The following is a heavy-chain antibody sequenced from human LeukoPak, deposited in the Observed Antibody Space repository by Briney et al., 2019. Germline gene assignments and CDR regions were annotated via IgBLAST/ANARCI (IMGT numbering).Heavy chain of an antibody. CDR1: GDSLSSGGYS. Sequence: PSQTLSLTCEVSGDSLSSGGYSWSWIRQPPGKGLEWIGYIRYSGSTYYNPSLKSRLTMSVEASKTQFSLRLSSVTAADTAVYYCARVVYSGYDFRGAMDVWGKGTTVTVSS. J-gene: IGHJ6*03. D-gene: IGHD5-12*01. CDR2: IRYSGST. CDR3: ARVVYSGYDFRGAMDV. V-gene: IGHV4-30-4*07.